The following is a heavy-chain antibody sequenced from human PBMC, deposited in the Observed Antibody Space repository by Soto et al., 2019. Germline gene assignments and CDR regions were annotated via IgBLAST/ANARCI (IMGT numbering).Heavy chain of an antibody. J-gene: IGHJ4*02. Sequence: LRLSCAASGFFCSSYDMSWVRQAPGKGLEWVSTILVDGRTFYVDSVKGRFTISRDSSQNTVYLQMNSLTVGDTALYYCARSLFMVAPDNEPFDYWGQGTLVTVSS. V-gene: IGHV3-23*01. D-gene: IGHD5-12*01. CDR1: GFFCSSYD. CDR3: ARSLFMVAPDNEPFDY. CDR2: ILVDGRT.